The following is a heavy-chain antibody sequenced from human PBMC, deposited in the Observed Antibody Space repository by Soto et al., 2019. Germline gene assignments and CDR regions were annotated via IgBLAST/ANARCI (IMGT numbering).Heavy chain of an antibody. CDR1: GLTVSSSY. J-gene: IGHJ4*02. V-gene: IGHV3-53*04. Sequence: EVQLVESGGGLVQPGGSLRLSCEASGLTVSSSYMSWVRQAPGKGLEWVSVLYRDETTYYADSVKGRFTISRHNSKNILYLQMNSLRAEDTAMYYCAGAEYLSGWTAERDYWGQGTLVTVSS. CDR3: AGAEYLSGWTAERDY. CDR2: LYRDETT. D-gene: IGHD6-25*01.